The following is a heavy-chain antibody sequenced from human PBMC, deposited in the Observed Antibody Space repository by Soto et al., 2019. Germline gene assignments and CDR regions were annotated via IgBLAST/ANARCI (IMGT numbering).Heavy chain of an antibody. D-gene: IGHD3-22*01. V-gene: IGHV4-61*01. CDR1: GGSVSSGSYY. Sequence: QVQLQESGPGLVKPSETLSLTCTVSGGSVSSGSYYWSWIRQPPGKGLEWIGYIYYSGSTNYNPSLKSRVTISVDPSKNQFSLKLGSVTAADTAVYYCARYRDSSGYYKGYFDYWGQGTVVTVSS. CDR3: ARYRDSSGYYKGYFDY. J-gene: IGHJ4*02. CDR2: IYYSGST.